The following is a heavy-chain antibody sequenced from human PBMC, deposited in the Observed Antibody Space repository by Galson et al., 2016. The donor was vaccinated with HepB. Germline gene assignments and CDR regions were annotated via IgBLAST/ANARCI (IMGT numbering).Heavy chain of an antibody. CDR1: GFSFSTFW. CDR3: VRNGRGDS. CDR2: IKQDGSEK. D-gene: IGHD2-15*01. J-gene: IGHJ4*02. Sequence: SLRLSCAAFGFSFSTFWMSWIRQVPGKGLEWVANIKQDGSEKYYVDSVKGRFTVSRDNVKNSLYLQMNSLRDEDTAVYYCVRNGRGDSWGQGTQVTVSS. V-gene: IGHV3-7*03.